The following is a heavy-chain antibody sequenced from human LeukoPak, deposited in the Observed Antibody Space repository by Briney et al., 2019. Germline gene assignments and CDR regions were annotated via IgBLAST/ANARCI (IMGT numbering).Heavy chain of an antibody. V-gene: IGHV3-74*01. CDR1: GFTFSTYW. CDR3: ARGTGNYYYDMDV. Sequence: GGSLRLSCAASGFTFSTYWMHWVRQAPGKGLVWVSRINRDGSSTSYADSVKGRFTISRDNAKNTLYLQMNSLRGEDTAVYYCARGTGNYYYDMDVWGQGTTVTVSS. J-gene: IGHJ6*02. CDR2: INRDGSST. D-gene: IGHD1-1*01.